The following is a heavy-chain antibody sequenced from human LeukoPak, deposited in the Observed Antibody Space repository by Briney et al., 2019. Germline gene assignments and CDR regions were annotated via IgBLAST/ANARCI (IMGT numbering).Heavy chain of an antibody. J-gene: IGHJ4*02. CDR2: INSSGGGT. D-gene: IGHD3-22*01. Sequence: GGSLRLSCAASGFTFSSYAMMWLGPAPGKGREGVSAINSSGGGTYYADSVKGRFTISRDNSKNTLYLQMNSLRAEDTAVYYCAKGSDSSGPPYWGQGTLVTVSS. CDR1: GFTFSSYA. V-gene: IGHV3-23*01. CDR3: AKGSDSSGPPY.